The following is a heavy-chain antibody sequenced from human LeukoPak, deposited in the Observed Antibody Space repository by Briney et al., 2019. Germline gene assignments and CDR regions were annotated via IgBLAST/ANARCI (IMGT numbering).Heavy chain of an antibody. Sequence: GGSLRLSCAASRFTFSSYSMNWVRQAPGKGLEWVSYISSSSSTIYYADSVKGRFTISRDNAKNSLYLQMNSLRAEDTAVYYCARVGESSSWYLFRRPTGINYYYYMDVWGKGTTVTVSS. D-gene: IGHD6-13*01. V-gene: IGHV3-48*04. J-gene: IGHJ6*03. CDR2: ISSSSSTI. CDR3: ARVGESSSWYLFRRPTGINYYYYMDV. CDR1: RFTFSSYS.